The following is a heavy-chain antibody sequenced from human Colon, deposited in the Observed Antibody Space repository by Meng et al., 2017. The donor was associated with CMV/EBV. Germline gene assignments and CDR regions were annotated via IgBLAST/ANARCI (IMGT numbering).Heavy chain of an antibody. J-gene: IGHJ4*02. CDR1: GYTFTGYY. D-gene: IGHD3-10*01. Sequence: ASVKVSCKASGYTFTGYYIHWVRQAPGQGLEWMGMINPSGGSTSYSHKFQDRITMTRDTSTSTVYMNLGGLRSDDTAVYYCARDNPQPRWGWSGSPAEYWGGGSLVTVSS. CDR2: INPSGGST. CDR3: ARDNPQPRWGWSGSPAEY. V-gene: IGHV1-46*01.